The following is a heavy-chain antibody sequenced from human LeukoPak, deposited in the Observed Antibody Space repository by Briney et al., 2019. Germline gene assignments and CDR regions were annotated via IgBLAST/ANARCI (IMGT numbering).Heavy chain of an antibody. CDR2: IYYSGST. CDR1: GGSISSYY. J-gene: IGHJ2*01. Sequence: SETLSLTCTVSGGSISSYYWSWIRQPPGKGLEWIGYIYYSGSTNYNPSLKSRATISVDTSKNQFSLKLTSVTAADTAVYYCARGATRTRYWYFDLWGRGTLVTVSS. D-gene: IGHD5-12*01. CDR3: ARGATRTRYWYFDL. V-gene: IGHV4-59*08.